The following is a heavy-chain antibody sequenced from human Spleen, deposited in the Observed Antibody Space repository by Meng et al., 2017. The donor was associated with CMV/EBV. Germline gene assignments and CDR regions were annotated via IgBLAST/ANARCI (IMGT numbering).Heavy chain of an antibody. D-gene: IGHD2-8*01. V-gene: IGHV1-69*05. Sequence: SGWLRKAPGQGLESLGGIIPIFGTTHHAQKFQGRVTITTDESTNTAYMELSSLRSEDTALYYCAGYPYHFLGYCTKANYQGSVQFDYWGQGTLVTVSS. J-gene: IGHJ4*02. CDR2: IIPIFGTT. CDR3: AGYPYHFLGYCTKANYQGSVQFDY.